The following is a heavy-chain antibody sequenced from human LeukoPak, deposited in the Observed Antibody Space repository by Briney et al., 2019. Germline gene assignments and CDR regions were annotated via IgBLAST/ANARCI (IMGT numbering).Heavy chain of an antibody. V-gene: IGHV3-30*03. J-gene: IGHJ4*02. CDR1: GFTCSSYG. D-gene: IGHD2/OR15-2a*01. CDR3: ARGENSKTYPVSGY. CDR2: ISNDGSSK. Sequence: GGSLRLSCAASGFTCSSYGMHWVRQAPGKGLEWVAVISNDGSSKYYIDSVKGRFTISRDNSKNTLFLQMNSLRAEDTAVYYCARGENSKTYPVSGYWGQGTLVTVSS.